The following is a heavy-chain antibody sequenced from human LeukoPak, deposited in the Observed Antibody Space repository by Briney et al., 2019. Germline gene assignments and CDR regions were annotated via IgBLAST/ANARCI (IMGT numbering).Heavy chain of an antibody. D-gene: IGHD3-9*01. CDR2: ISASSGNT. CDR3: ARDLDWIFDL. J-gene: IGHJ2*01. V-gene: IGHV1-18*01. Sequence: ASVEVSCKSSGYTFTSYGVSWVRQAPGQGLEWMAWISASSGNTNYAQSLQGRVTLTTDTSTSTAYMELRSLTCDDTAVYYCARDLDWIFDLWGRGTLVTVSS. CDR1: GYTFTSYG.